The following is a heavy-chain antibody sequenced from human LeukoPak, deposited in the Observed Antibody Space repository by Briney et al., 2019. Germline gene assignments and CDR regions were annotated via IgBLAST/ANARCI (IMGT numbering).Heavy chain of an antibody. CDR2: IGTAGDT. CDR3: ARAAGIVGATTDAFDI. V-gene: IGHV3-13*01. CDR1: GFTFSSYD. Sequence: GGSLRLSCAASGFTFSSYDLHWVRQATGKGLEWVSAIGTAGDTYYPGSVKGRFTISRENAKNSLYLQMNSLRAGDTAVYYCARAAGIVGATTDAFDIWGQGTMVTVSS. D-gene: IGHD1-26*01. J-gene: IGHJ3*02.